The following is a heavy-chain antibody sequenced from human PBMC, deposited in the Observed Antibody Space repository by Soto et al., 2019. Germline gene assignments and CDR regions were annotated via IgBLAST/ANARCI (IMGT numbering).Heavy chain of an antibody. CDR1: GFPFSTYW. Sequence: LRLSCEASGFPFSTYWMSWIRQAPGKGLEWVGNIKPDGSQRYIVDSVQGRFTTSRDNARNSVYLQMNSLRVEDTAVYYCTRDSYDSSGYYYEFFDYWGQGTL. J-gene: IGHJ4*02. CDR2: IKPDGSQR. CDR3: TRDSYDSSGYYYEFFDY. V-gene: IGHV3-7*01. D-gene: IGHD3-22*01.